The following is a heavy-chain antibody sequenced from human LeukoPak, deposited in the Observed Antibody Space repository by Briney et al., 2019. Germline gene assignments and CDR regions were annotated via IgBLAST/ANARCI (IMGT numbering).Heavy chain of an antibody. CDR2: IIPIFGTA. Sequence: GASVKVSCKASGGTFSSYAISWVRQAPGQGLEWMGGIIPIFGTANYAQKFQGRVTITADKSTSTAYMELSSLRSEDTAVYYCARVGYNLNWFDPWGQGTLVTVSS. J-gene: IGHJ5*02. D-gene: IGHD5-24*01. CDR1: GGTFSSYA. CDR3: ARVGYNLNWFDP. V-gene: IGHV1-69*06.